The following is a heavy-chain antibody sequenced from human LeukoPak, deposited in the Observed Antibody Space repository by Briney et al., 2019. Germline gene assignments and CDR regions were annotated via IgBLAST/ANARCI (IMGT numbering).Heavy chain of an antibody. J-gene: IGHJ5*02. CDR3: AKDFRRLWFGELLRWFDP. CDR1: GFTFSSYG. V-gene: IGHV3-30*02. Sequence: PGGSLRLSCAASGFTFSSYGMHWVRQAPGKGLEWVAFIRYDGGNKYYADSVKGRFTISRDNSKNTLYLQMNSLRAEDTAVYYCAKDFRRLWFGELLRWFDPWGQGTLVTVSS. CDR2: IRYDGGNK. D-gene: IGHD3-10*01.